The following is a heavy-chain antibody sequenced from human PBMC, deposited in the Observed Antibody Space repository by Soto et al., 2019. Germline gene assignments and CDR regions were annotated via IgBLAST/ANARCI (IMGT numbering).Heavy chain of an antibody. J-gene: IGHJ4*02. D-gene: IGHD5-18*01. CDR2: IKSKSDGGTV. Sequence: EVQLVESGGGLIEPGGSLRLSCAASGFTFSRAWMNWVRQTPGKGLEWVGRIKSKSDGGTVDDPAAMRDRFTISRDDSKNTLYLQVNSLETEDTGVYYCTADRGVDTPLVAYDFWGQGTLVTVSS. V-gene: IGHV3-15*07. CDR1: GFTFSRAW. CDR3: TADRGVDTPLVAYDF.